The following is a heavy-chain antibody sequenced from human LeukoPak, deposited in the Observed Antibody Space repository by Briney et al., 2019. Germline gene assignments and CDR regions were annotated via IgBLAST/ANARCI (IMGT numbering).Heavy chain of an antibody. J-gene: IGHJ4*02. CDR3: ARGGVQYYDILTGYYTNHFDY. D-gene: IGHD3-9*01. CDR2: INHSGST. CDR1: GGSFSGYY. V-gene: IGHV4-34*01. Sequence: PSETLSLTCAVYGGSFSGYYWSWIRQPPGKGLEWIGEINHSGSTNYNPSLKSRVTISVDTSKNQFSLKLSSVTAADTAVYYCARGGVQYYDILTGYYTNHFDYWGQGTLVTVSS.